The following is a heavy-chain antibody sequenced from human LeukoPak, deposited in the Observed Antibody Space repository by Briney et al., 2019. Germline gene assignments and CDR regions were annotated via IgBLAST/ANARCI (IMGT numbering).Heavy chain of an antibody. CDR3: ARYAVPAAMWVRYYYYYGMDV. Sequence: SGGSLRLSCAASGFTFSSYWMSWVRQAPGKGLEWVANIKQDGSEKYYVDSVKGRFTISRDNAKNSLYLQMNSLRAEDTAVYYCARYAVPAAMWVRYYYYYGMDVWGQGTTVTVSS. CDR1: GFTFSSYW. CDR2: IKQDGSEK. D-gene: IGHD2-2*01. J-gene: IGHJ6*02. V-gene: IGHV3-7*01.